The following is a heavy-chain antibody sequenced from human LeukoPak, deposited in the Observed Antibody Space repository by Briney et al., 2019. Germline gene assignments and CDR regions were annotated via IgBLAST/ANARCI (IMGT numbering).Heavy chain of an antibody. CDR1: GGSFSGYY. D-gene: IGHD4-17*01. Sequence: PSESLSLTCAVYGGSFSGYYWSRIRQPPGKGLEWIGEINHSGSTNYNPSLKSRVTISVDTSKNQFSLKLSSVTAADTAVYYCARSDDYGDYGGAFDYWGQGTLVTVSS. J-gene: IGHJ4*02. CDR3: ARSDDYGDYGGAFDY. V-gene: IGHV4-34*01. CDR2: INHSGST.